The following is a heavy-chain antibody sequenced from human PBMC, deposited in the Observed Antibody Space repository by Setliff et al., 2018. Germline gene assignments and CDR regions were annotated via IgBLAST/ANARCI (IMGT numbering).Heavy chain of an antibody. CDR2: IIPIFGTA. D-gene: IGHD3-3*01. Sequence: SVKVSCKASGGTFSSYAISWVRQAPGQGLEWMGGIIPIFGTANYAQKFQGRVTITADESTSTAYMELSSLRSEDTAGYYCARGYRGYYNFWSGSQGANWFDPWGQGTLVTVSS. J-gene: IGHJ5*02. CDR1: GGTFSSYA. CDR3: ARGYRGYYNFWSGSQGANWFDP. V-gene: IGHV1-69*13.